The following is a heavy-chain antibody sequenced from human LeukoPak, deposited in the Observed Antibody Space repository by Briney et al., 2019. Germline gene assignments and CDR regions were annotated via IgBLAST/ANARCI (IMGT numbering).Heavy chain of an antibody. CDR3: AKVITIFGVELNDY. Sequence: GGSLRLSCAASGFTFSSYSMNWVRQAPGKGLEWVSAISGSGGSTYYADSVKGRFTISRDNSKNTLYLQMNSLRAEDTAVYYCAKVITIFGVELNDYWGQGTLVIVPS. CDR1: GFTFSSYS. J-gene: IGHJ4*02. D-gene: IGHD3-3*01. V-gene: IGHV3-23*01. CDR2: ISGSGGST.